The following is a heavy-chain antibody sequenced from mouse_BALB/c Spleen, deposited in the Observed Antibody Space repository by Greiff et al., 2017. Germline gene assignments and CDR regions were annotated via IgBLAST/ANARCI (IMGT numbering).Heavy chain of an antibody. J-gene: IGHJ2*01. CDR2: IYSGDGDT. CDR3: ARPPYYGSSYFDY. V-gene: IGHV1-82*01. D-gene: IGHD1-1*01. CDR1: GNAFSNSW. Sequence: QVQLKESGPELVKPGASVKISCKVSGNAFSNSWMSWVKQRPGQGLEWIGRIYSGDGDTKYNGKVKDKATLTADKSSSTAYTQVSRLTSVDSAVYFCARPPYYGSSYFDYWGQGTTLTVSS.